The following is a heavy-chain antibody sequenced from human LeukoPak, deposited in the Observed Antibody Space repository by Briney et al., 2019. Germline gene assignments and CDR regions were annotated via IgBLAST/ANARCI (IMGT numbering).Heavy chain of an antibody. CDR2: IYHSGST. J-gene: IGHJ4*02. CDR3: ARAQVGAVAGTSFDY. CDR1: GYSISSGYY. Sequence: SGTLSLTCTVSGYSISSGYYWGWIRQPPGKGLEWIGSIYHSGSTYYNPSLKSRVTISVDTSKNQFSLKLSSVTAADTAVYYCARAQVGAVAGTSFDYWGQGTLVTVSS. V-gene: IGHV4-38-2*02. D-gene: IGHD6-19*01.